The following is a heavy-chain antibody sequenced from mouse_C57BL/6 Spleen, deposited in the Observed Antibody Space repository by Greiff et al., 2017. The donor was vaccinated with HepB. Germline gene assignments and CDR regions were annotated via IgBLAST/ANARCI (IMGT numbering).Heavy chain of an antibody. V-gene: IGHV2-6*01. J-gene: IGHJ4*01. Sequence: VKLVESGPGLVAPSQSLSITCTVSGFSLTSYGVDWVRQSPGKGLEWLGVIWGVGSTNYNSALKSRLSISKDNSKSQVFLKMNSLQTDDTAMYYCARSLYAMDYWGQGTSVTVSS. CDR3: ARSLYAMDY. CDR2: IWGVGST. CDR1: GFSLTSYG.